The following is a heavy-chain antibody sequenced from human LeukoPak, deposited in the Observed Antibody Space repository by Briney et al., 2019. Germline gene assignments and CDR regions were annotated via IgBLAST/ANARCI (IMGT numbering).Heavy chain of an antibody. V-gene: IGHV4-59*11. Sequence: SETLSLTCTVSGGSISSHYWSWIRQPPGKGLEWIGYIYYSGSTNYNPSLKSRVTTSVDTSKNQFSLKLSSVTAADTAVYYCARAPHYDFWSGYYTYFDYWGQGTLVTVSS. CDR1: GGSISSHY. CDR3: ARAPHYDFWSGYYTYFDY. D-gene: IGHD3-3*01. J-gene: IGHJ4*02. CDR2: IYYSGST.